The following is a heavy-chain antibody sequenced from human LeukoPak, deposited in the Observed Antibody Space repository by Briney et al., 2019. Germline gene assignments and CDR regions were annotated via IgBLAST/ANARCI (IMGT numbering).Heavy chain of an antibody. CDR1: GGSFSGYY. J-gene: IGHJ4*02. Sequence: PSETLSLTCAVYGGSFSGYYWSWIRQPPGKGLEWIGEINHSGSTNYNPSLKSRVTIPVDTSKNQFSLKLSSVTAADTAVYYCARANPQQQLAFDYWGQGTLVTVSS. D-gene: IGHD6-13*01. V-gene: IGHV4-34*01. CDR2: INHSGST. CDR3: ARANPQQQLAFDY.